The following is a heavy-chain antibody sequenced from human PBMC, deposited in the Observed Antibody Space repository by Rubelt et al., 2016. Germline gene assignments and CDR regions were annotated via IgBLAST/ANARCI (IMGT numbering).Heavy chain of an antibody. D-gene: IGHD2-2*01. V-gene: IGHV3-21*06. CDR2: ISSSSNYI. Sequence: MGLEWVSSISSSSNYIYYADSVKGRFTISRDNAKNSLYLQMNSLRVEDSAVYYCAREGYCTSTSCPEPFDYWGQGTLVTVSS. CDR3: AREGYCTSTSCPEPFDY. J-gene: IGHJ4*02.